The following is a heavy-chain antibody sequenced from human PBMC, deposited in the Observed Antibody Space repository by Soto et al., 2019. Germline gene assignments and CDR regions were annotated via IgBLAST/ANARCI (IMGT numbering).Heavy chain of an antibody. CDR2: ISGSGGST. V-gene: IGHV3-23*01. J-gene: IGHJ4*02. D-gene: IGHD2-2*01. CDR1: GFTFSSYA. CDR3: AKGKIGYCSSTSCYLPKRDYFDY. Sequence: QPGGSLRLSCAASGFTFSSYAMSWVRQAPGKGLEWVSAISGSGGSTYYADSVKGRFTISRDNSKNTLYLQMNSLRAEDTAVYYCAKGKIGYCSSTSCYLPKRDYFDYWGQGTLVTVSS.